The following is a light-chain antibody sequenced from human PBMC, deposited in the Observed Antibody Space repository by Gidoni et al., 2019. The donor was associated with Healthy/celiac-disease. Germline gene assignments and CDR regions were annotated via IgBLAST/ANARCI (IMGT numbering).Light chain of an antibody. Sequence: EIILKQSSGTLSVSPGERATLFCRAAQPVSGNYLAWYQQKPGHPPKLLIYDTSRRATGVPDRFSGSGSGTDFSLLISRLQTEDSALYYCQQYGASPLTFXGXTRVEI. J-gene: IGKJ4*01. CDR2: DTS. V-gene: IGKV3-20*01. CDR3: QQYGASPLT. CDR1: QPVSGNY.